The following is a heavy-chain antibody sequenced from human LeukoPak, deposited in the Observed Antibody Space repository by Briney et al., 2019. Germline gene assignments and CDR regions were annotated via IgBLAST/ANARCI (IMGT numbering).Heavy chain of an antibody. CDR2: INTNTGNP. CDR3: ARDRDYSGYMNNAY. CDR1: GYIFTVYG. D-gene: IGHD5-12*01. V-gene: IGHV7-4-1*02. Sequence: GASVKVSCKASGYIFTVYGMHWVRQAPGQGLEWMGRINTNTGNPTYAQDFTGRFVFSVDTSVSTAYLQISSLKAEDTAVYYCARDRDYSGYMNNAYWGQGTLVTVSS. J-gene: IGHJ4*02.